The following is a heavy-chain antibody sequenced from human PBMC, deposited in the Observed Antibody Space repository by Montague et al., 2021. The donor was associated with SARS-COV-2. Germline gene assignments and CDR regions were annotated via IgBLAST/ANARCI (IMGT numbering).Heavy chain of an antibody. CDR3: VRLPHYDVLTGPLDF. CDR2: VLYNKGT. CDR1: GVSVTDYY. D-gene: IGHD3-9*01. J-gene: IGHJ4*02. V-gene: IGHV4-59*08. Sequence: SETLSLTCTVSGVSVTDYYWSWIRQPPGKGLEWVGDVLYNKGTNFNPSLKSRVAISVDTYKNQFSLRLTSVTAAATAFYYCVRLPHYDVLTGPLDFWDQGTLVTVSS.